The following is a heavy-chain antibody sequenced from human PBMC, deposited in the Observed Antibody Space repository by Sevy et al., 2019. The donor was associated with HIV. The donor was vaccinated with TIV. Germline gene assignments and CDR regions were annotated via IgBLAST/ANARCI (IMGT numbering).Heavy chain of an antibody. D-gene: IGHD6-25*01. CDR3: ARDLAAAASY. CDR2: IKQDGSEK. V-gene: IGHV3-7*01. Sequence: GGSLRLSCAASGFTFSSYWMNWVRQAPGKGLEWVANIKQDGSEKYYVDSVKGRFTISRDNAKNSMHLQMNSLRAEDTAVYYCARDLAAAASYWGQGTLVTVSS. CDR1: GFTFSSYW. J-gene: IGHJ4*02.